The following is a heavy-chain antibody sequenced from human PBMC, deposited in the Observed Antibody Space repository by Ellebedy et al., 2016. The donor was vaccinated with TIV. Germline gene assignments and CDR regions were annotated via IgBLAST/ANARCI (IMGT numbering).Heavy chain of an antibody. CDR2: IRDFSAYR. J-gene: IGHJ3*02. D-gene: IGHD2-2*01. CDR3: ARDTVPAAPDAFDI. CDR1: GFTFSDYS. V-gene: IGHV3-21*01. Sequence: GESLKISCTASGFTFSDYSMNWVRQAPGKGLGWVSSIRDFSAYRFYADSVKGRFTISRDNAKNSLYLQMDSLRAEDTAVYYCARDTVPAAPDAFDIWGQGTTVTVSS.